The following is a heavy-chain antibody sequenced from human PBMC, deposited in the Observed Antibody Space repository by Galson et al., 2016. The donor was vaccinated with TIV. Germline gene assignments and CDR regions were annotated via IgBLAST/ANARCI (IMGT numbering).Heavy chain of an antibody. Sequence: SLRLSCAASEFTFSNYAMNWVRQAPGKGLEWVSAISVSGGSTYYADSVKGRFTVSRDNSKNTLYLQMISLRAEDTALYYCAKGGSGSYWDYGMDLWGQGTPVTVSS. CDR2: ISVSGGST. V-gene: IGHV3-23*01. D-gene: IGHD3-10*01. CDR1: EFTFSNYA. J-gene: IGHJ6*02. CDR3: AKGGSGSYWDYGMDL.